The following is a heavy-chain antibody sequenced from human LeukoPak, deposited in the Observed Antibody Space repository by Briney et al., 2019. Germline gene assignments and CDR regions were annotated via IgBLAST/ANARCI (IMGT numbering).Heavy chain of an antibody. V-gene: IGHV5-51*01. CDR3: ARHGRAYGGNSGVDL. CDR2: IYPGDSDT. Sequence: PGESLKISCKGSGYSFTSYWIGWVRQMPGKGLEWMGVIYPGDSDTRYSPSFQGQVTISADKSIGTAYLQWSSLKASDTAIYYCARHGRAYGGNSGVDLWGQGTLVTVSS. D-gene: IGHD4-23*01. J-gene: IGHJ4*02. CDR1: GYSFTSYW.